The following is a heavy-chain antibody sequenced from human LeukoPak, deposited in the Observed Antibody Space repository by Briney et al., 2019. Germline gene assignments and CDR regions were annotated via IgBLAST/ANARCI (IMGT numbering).Heavy chain of an antibody. J-gene: IGHJ4*02. CDR2: INPNSGGT. CDR1: GGTFSSYA. CDR3: ARGPIAAGGPLDY. Sequence: ASVKVSCKASGGTFSSYAISWVRQAPGQGLEWMGWINPNSGGTNYAQKFQGWVTMARDTSISTAYMELSRLRSDDTAVYYCARGPIAAGGPLDYWGQGTLVTVSS. V-gene: IGHV1-2*04. D-gene: IGHD6-25*01.